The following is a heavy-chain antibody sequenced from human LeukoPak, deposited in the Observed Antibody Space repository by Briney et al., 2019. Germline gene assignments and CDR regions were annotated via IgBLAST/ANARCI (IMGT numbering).Heavy chain of an antibody. CDR1: GGSISSDY. J-gene: IGHJ4*02. Sequence: PSETLSLTCIVSGGSISSDYWNWIRQPPGKGLEWIGYIYYSGSTNYNPSLKSRVTISVDTSKNQFSLKLSSVTAADTAVYYCARGVGGDYGHDYWGQGTLVTVSS. CDR2: IYYSGST. V-gene: IGHV4-59*01. D-gene: IGHD4-17*01. CDR3: ARGVGGDYGHDY.